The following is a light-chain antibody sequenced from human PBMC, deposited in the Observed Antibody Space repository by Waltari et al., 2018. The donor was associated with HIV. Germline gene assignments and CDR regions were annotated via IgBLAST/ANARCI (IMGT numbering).Light chain of an antibody. CDR2: DAS. CDR3: QQRNSWPRT. Sequence: EIVLTQSPATLSLSAGDRATLSCRASQSVNRYLAWYQQKPGQAPRLLIYDASSRATGIPARFSGSGSGTDFTLTISSLEPEDFAVYYCQQRNSWPRTFGQGTRVEGK. CDR1: QSVNRY. J-gene: IGKJ1*01. V-gene: IGKV3-11*01.